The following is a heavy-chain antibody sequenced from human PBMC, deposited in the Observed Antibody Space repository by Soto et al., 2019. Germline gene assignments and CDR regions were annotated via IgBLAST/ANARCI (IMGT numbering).Heavy chain of an antibody. CDR1: GGPFRTSA. D-gene: IGHD3-3*02. CDR2: IMPVFPTP. Sequence: QVQLVQSGAEVKKPGSSVKVSCKTSGGPFRTSAISWVRQAPGQGLEWMGGIMPVFPTPDYEQKFQGRVTITADESTSTAYMELSSLRSEDTAVYYCARDKDRQQLGGNYYYIMDVWGQGTTVTVSS. CDR3: ARDKDRQQLGGNYYYIMDV. V-gene: IGHV1-69*12. J-gene: IGHJ6*01.